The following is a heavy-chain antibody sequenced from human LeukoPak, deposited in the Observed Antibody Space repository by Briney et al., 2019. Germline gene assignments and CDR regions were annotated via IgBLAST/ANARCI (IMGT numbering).Heavy chain of an antibody. CDR2: MNPNSGNT. CDR1: GYTFTGYY. D-gene: IGHD6-13*01. J-gene: IGHJ5*02. V-gene: IGHV1-8*03. Sequence: ASVKVSCKASGYTFTGYYMHWVRQAPGQGLEWMGWMNPNSGNTGYAQKFQGRVTITRNTSISTAYMELSSLRSEDTAVYYCARAGQQQGLGDWFDPWGQGTLVTVSS. CDR3: ARAGQQQGLGDWFDP.